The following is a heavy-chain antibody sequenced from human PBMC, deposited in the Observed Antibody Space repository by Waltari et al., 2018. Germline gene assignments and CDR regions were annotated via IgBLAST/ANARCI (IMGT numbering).Heavy chain of an antibody. CDR2: ISSSGQT. J-gene: IGHJ4*02. D-gene: IGHD3-3*01. CDR1: GGSISNYY. CDR3: ARATYYDFSSGYSFDN. Sequence: QVQLQESGPGLVKPSETLSLTCSVSGGSISNYYWNWIRQTPGKGLEWIGYISSSGQTSYNPSRKRRVSVSLDTSKTRFSLRLSSVTAADTAVYYCARATYYDFSSGYSFDNWGQGTLVTVSS. V-gene: IGHV4-59*01.